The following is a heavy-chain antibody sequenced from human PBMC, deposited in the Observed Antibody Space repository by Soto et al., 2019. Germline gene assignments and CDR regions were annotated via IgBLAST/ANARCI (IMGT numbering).Heavy chain of an antibody. D-gene: IGHD3-9*01. V-gene: IGHV4-34*01. Sequence: SETLSLTCAVYGGSFSGYYWSWIRQPPGKGLEWIGEINHSGSTNYNPSLKSRVTISVDTSKNQFSLKLSSVTAADTAVYYCARGRGIILTGRFDYWGQGTLVTVSS. J-gene: IGHJ4*02. CDR1: GGSFSGYY. CDR2: INHSGST. CDR3: ARGRGIILTGRFDY.